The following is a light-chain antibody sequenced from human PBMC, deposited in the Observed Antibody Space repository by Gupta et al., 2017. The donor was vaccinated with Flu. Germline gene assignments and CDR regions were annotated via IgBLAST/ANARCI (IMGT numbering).Light chain of an antibody. V-gene: IGKV2-30*01. CDR3: MQGTHWPPYT. CDR2: KVS. CDR1: QSLVSSDGDSY. Sequence: TLGQPASISCRSSQSLVSSDGDSYLNWFQQRPGHSPRRLIYKVSKRDSGVPDRFSGSGSGTDFTLKISRVEAEDVGVYYCMQGTHWPPYTFGQGTTLEIK. J-gene: IGKJ2*01.